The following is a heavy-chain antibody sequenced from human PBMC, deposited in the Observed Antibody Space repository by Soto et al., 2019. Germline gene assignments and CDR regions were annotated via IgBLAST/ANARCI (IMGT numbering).Heavy chain of an antibody. J-gene: IGHJ5*02. CDR2: IYYSGST. CDR3: ARHLFDGSGSYYWFDP. Sequence: SETLSLTCTVSGGSISSSSYYWGWIRQPPGKGLEWIGSIYYSGSTYYNPSLKSRVTISIDTSKNQFSLKLSSVTAADTAVYYCARHLFDGSGSYYWFDPWGQGTLVTVSS. V-gene: IGHV4-39*01. D-gene: IGHD3-10*01. CDR1: GGSISSSSYY.